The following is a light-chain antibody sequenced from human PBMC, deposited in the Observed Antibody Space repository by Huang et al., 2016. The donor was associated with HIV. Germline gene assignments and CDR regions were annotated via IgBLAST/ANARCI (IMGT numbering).Light chain of an antibody. J-gene: IGKJ5*01. CDR1: QDIGTS. Sequence: AVHLTQSPSSLSASVGDTVINPCRASQDIGTSLAWYQHKTGKAPKLLTSGASSLQAGVPSRFSGDSAGTDFTHIINDLQTEDFATYYCQQLHSYPITFGQGTRLDIK. CDR3: QQLHSYPIT. CDR2: GAS. V-gene: IGKV1-13*02.